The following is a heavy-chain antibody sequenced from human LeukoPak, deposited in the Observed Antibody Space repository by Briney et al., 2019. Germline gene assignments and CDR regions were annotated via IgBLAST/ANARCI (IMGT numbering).Heavy chain of an antibody. D-gene: IGHD1-26*01. Sequence: GGSLRLSCAASGFTVSSNYMSWVRQPPPKGLEGVSVIYSGGSTYYADSVKGRFTISRDNSKNTLYLQMNSLRAEDTAVYYCARDFTDPVGATRVYYFDYWGQGTLVTVSS. CDR1: GFTVSSNY. V-gene: IGHV3-66*02. J-gene: IGHJ4*02. CDR2: IYSGGST. CDR3: ARDFTDPVGATRVYYFDY.